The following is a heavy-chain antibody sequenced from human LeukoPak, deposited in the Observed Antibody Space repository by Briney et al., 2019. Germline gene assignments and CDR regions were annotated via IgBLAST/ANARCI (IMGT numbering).Heavy chain of an antibody. J-gene: IGHJ4*02. Sequence: GGSPRLSCAASGFTFSSYNMNWLRQAPGKGLEGVPDISSSGSTIYFADSVKGRFTISRDHAKNSLYLQMNSLRDEDTAVYYCARLEYYYVSGNYYKLFDYWGQGTLVTVCS. CDR2: ISSSGSTI. V-gene: IGHV3-48*02. CDR3: ARLEYYYVSGNYYKLFDY. D-gene: IGHD3-10*01. CDR1: GFTFSSYN.